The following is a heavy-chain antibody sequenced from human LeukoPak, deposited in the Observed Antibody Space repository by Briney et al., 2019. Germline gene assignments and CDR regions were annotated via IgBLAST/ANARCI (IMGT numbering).Heavy chain of an antibody. D-gene: IGHD6-13*01. V-gene: IGHV3-23*01. J-gene: IGHJ4*02. CDR1: GFTFSSYA. CDR2: ISGSGGST. Sequence: GGSLRLSCAASGFTFSSYAVSWVRQAPGKGLEWVSAISGSGGSTYYADSVRGRFTISRDNSKNTLYLQMNSLRAEDTAVYYCANLKLSIMQLRWGQGTLVSVSP. CDR3: ANLKLSIMQLR.